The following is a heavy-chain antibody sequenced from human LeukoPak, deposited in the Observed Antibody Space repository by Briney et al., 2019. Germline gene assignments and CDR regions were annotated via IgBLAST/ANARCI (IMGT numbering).Heavy chain of an antibody. D-gene: IGHD1-1*01. V-gene: IGHV3-30*02. J-gene: IGHJ4*02. Sequence: GGSLRLSCAASGFTFSSYGMHWVRQAPGKGLEWVAFIRYDGSNKDYADPVKGRFTISRDNFKNTLYLQMNSLRAEDTAVYYCAKSPWNGKFRAYFDYWGQGTLVTVSS. CDR1: GFTFSSYG. CDR2: IRYDGSNK. CDR3: AKSPWNGKFRAYFDY.